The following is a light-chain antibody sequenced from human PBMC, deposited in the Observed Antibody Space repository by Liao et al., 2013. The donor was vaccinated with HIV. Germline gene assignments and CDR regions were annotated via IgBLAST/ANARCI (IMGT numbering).Light chain of an antibody. CDR3: QSADSSGIYWV. CDR1: KLGDKY. J-gene: IGLJ3*02. V-gene: IGLV3-25*03. Sequence: SYELTQPPSVSVSPGQTASIPCSGDKLGDKYACWYQQKPGQSPVLVIYQDTKRPSGIPERFSGSTSGTTVTLTISGVQAEDEADYYCQSADSSGIYWVFGGGTKLTVL. CDR2: QDT.